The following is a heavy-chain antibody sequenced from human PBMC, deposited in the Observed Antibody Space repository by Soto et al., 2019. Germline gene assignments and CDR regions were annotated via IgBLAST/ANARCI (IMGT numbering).Heavy chain of an antibody. CDR3: ATDVYSSSWYYFDY. Sequence: PGGSLRLSCAASGFTFSSYAMSWVRQAPGKGLEWVSAISGSGGSTYYADSVKGRFTISRDNSKNTLYLQMNSLRAEDTAVYYCATDVYSSSWYYFDYWGQGTLVTVSS. CDR1: GFTFSSYA. CDR2: ISGSGGST. D-gene: IGHD6-13*01. J-gene: IGHJ4*02. V-gene: IGHV3-23*01.